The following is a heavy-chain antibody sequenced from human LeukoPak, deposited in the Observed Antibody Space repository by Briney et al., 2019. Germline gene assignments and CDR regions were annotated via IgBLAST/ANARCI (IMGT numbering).Heavy chain of an antibody. J-gene: IGHJ4*02. V-gene: IGHV3-48*04. Sequence: PGGSLRLSCAASGFTFSSYSMNWVRQAPGKGLEWVSYITSNSKSVYYAASVKGRFTISRDNAKNSLYLQVNSLTAEDTAVYYCARAGVDTSGYYYQGFDYWGQGTLVTVSS. CDR2: ITSNSKSV. D-gene: IGHD3-3*01. CDR3: ARAGVDTSGYYYQGFDY. CDR1: GFTFSSYS.